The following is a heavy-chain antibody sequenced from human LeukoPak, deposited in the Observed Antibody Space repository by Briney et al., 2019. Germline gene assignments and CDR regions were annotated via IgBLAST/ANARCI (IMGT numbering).Heavy chain of an antibody. J-gene: IGHJ6*04. CDR3: AELGITMIGGV. CDR2: VNSDGSTT. V-gene: IGHV3-74*01. Sequence: QPGGSLRLSCAASGLSFSTYWMHWVRQAPGKGLMWVAHVNSDGSTTSYADSVKGRFTISRDNAKNSLYLQMNSLRAEDTAVYYCAELGITMIGGVWGKGTTVTISS. CDR1: GLSFSTYW. D-gene: IGHD3-10*02.